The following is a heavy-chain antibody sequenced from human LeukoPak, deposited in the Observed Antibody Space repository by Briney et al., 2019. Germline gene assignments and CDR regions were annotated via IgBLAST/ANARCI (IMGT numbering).Heavy chain of an antibody. J-gene: IGHJ6*02. CDR3: ARDETNHYYYGMDV. D-gene: IGHD1-14*01. CDR1: GGTFSSYA. V-gene: IGHV1-69*04. Sequence: ASVKVSCKASGGTFSSYAISWVRQAPGQGLEWMGRIIPIFGIANYAQKFQGRVTITADKSTSTAYMELSSLRPEDTAVYYCARDETNHYYYGMDVWGQGTAVTVSS. CDR2: IIPIFGIA.